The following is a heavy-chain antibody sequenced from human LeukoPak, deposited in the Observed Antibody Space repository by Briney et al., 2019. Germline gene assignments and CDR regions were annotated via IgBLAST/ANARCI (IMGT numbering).Heavy chain of an antibody. J-gene: IGHJ3*02. CDR3: ARAIDFGDAFDI. D-gene: IGHD3-10*01. CDR2: IYSGGST. Sequence: GGSLRLSCAASGFTFSSYGMTWVRQAPGKGLEWVSVIYSGGSTYYADSVKGRFTISRDNAKNSLYLQMNSLRAEDTAVYYCARAIDFGDAFDIWGQGTMVTVSS. CDR1: GFTFSSYG. V-gene: IGHV3-66*01.